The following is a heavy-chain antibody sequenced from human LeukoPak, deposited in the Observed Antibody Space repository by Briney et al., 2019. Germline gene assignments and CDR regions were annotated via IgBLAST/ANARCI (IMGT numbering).Heavy chain of an antibody. J-gene: IGHJ4*02. Sequence: GESLKISCKGSGYSFTSHWISWVRQMPGKGLEWMGRIDPSDSYTNYSPSFQGHVTISADKSISTAYLQWSSLKASDTAMYYCARSASQDYYFDYWGQGTLVTVSS. V-gene: IGHV5-10-1*01. CDR3: ARSASQDYYFDY. CDR1: GYSFTSHW. CDR2: IDPSDSYT.